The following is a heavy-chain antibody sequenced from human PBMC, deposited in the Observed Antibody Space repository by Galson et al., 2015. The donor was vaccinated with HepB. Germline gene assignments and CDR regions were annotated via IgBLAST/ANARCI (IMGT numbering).Heavy chain of an antibody. CDR3: ARDPLSMVRGVISYAFDI. D-gene: IGHD3-10*01. CDR1: GYTFTGYY. V-gene: IGHV1-2*06. J-gene: IGHJ3*02. CDR2: INPNSGGT. Sequence: SCKASGYTFTGYYMHWVRQAPGQGLGWMGRINPNSGGTNYAQKFQGRVTMTRDTSISTAYMELSRLRSDDTAVYYCARDPLSMVRGVISYAFDIWGQGTMVTVSS.